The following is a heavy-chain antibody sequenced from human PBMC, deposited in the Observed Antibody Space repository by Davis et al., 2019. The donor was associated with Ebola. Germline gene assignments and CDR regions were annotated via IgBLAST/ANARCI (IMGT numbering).Heavy chain of an antibody. CDR3: AREGSWFDWHYFDY. CDR2: INAGNGNT. V-gene: IGHV1-3*01. CDR1: GYTFTSYA. Sequence: ASVKVSCKASGYTFTSYAMHWVRQAPGQRLEWMGWINAGNGNTKYSQKFQGRATITRDTSASTAYMELSSLRSEDTAVYYCAREGSWFDWHYFDYWGQGTLVTVSS. J-gene: IGHJ4*02. D-gene: IGHD3-9*01.